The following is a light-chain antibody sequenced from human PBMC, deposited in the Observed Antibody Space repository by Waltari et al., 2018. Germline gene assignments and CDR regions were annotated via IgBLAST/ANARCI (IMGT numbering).Light chain of an antibody. CDR1: SSDVGTYKF. CDR2: EVS. Sequence: QSALTQPASVSGSPGQSITISCTGTSSDVGTYKFVSWYQQHPGKVPKLMIYEVSNRPSGVSNRFSGSKSGNTASLTISGLQPEDEADYYCTSYTTSSTWVFGGGTRLTVL. V-gene: IGLV2-14*01. J-gene: IGLJ3*02. CDR3: TSYTTSSTWV.